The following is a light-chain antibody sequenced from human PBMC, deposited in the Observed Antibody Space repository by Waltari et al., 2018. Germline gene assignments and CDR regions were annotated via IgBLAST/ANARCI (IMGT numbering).Light chain of an antibody. CDR1: QSVLYNSNNKNY. CDR2: WAA. Sequence: DIVMTQSPDSLAVSLGERATINCKSSQSVLYNSNNKNYLAWYQQKPGQPPKLLIYWAATRESGVPDRFGGSGSGTDFTRTISSLQAEDVAVYYCQQYFSTPLTFGGGTKVEIK. CDR3: QQYFSTPLT. V-gene: IGKV4-1*01. J-gene: IGKJ4*01.